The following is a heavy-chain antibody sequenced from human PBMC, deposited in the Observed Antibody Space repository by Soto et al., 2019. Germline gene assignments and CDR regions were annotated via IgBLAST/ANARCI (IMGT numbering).Heavy chain of an antibody. D-gene: IGHD5-12*01. CDR1: GGTFSSYA. V-gene: IGHV1-2*02. CDR3: ARDAGYSGYDAQLN. CDR2: INPNSGGT. J-gene: IGHJ4*02. Sequence: QVQLVQSGAEVKKPGSSVKVSCKASGGTFSSYAISWVRQAPGQGLEWMGGINPNSGGTNYAQKFQGRVTMTRDTSISTAYMELSRLRSDDTAVYYCARDAGYSGYDAQLNWGQGTLVTVSS.